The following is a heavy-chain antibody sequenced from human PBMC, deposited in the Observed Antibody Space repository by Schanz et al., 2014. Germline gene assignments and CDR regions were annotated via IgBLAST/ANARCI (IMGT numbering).Heavy chain of an antibody. V-gene: IGHV3-30-3*01. CDR2: ITTAGTKM. D-gene: IGHD1-1*01. CDR1: GFTFSSYA. J-gene: IGHJ4*02. CDR3: ARDRRNADLDY. Sequence: VQLVESGGGLVQPGGSLRLSCAASGFTFSSYAMSWVRQAPGKGLEWVAAITTAGTKMYYADSVRGRFTVSRDNSKNTLYLEVNSLRPEDTALYYCARDRRNADLDYWGQGTLVTVSS.